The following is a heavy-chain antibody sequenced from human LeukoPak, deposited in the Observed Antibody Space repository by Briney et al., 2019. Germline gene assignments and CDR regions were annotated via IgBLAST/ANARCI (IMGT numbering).Heavy chain of an antibody. CDR3: ARLTDWFDP. V-gene: IGHV4-59*08. CDR2: IYYSGST. D-gene: IGHD1-14*01. CDR1: GGSISSYY. Sequence: SETLSLTCTVSGGSISSYYWSWIRQPPGKGLEWIGYIYYSGSTNYNPSLKSRVTISVDTSKNQFSLKLSSVTAADTAVYYCARLTDWFDPWGQGTLVTVSS. J-gene: IGHJ5*02.